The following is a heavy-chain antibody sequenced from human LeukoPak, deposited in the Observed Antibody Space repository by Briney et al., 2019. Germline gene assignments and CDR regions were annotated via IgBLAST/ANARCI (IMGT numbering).Heavy chain of an antibody. J-gene: IGHJ5*02. Sequence: SETLSLTCAVYGGSFGGYYWSWIRQPPGKGLEWIGEINHSGSTNYNPSLKSRVTISVDTSKNQFSLKLSSVTAADTAVYYCARRDSWFDPWGQGTLVTVSS. CDR1: GGSFGGYY. CDR2: INHSGST. CDR3: ARRDSWFDP. V-gene: IGHV4-34*01. D-gene: IGHD3-22*01.